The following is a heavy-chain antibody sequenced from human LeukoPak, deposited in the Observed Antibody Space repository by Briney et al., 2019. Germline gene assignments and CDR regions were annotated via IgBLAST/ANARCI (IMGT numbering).Heavy chain of an antibody. D-gene: IGHD3-22*01. V-gene: IGHV4-39*01. Sequence: PSETLSLTCTVSGGSVSSGSYYWSWIRQPPGKGLEWIGSISHSGSAYYNPSLKSRVSISVDTSMTQMSLKLSSVTASDTAVYYCASPPSYYYETSGYSHDAFDLWGQGTMITVSS. J-gene: IGHJ3*01. CDR1: GGSVSSGSYY. CDR2: ISHSGSA. CDR3: ASPPSYYYETSGYSHDAFDL.